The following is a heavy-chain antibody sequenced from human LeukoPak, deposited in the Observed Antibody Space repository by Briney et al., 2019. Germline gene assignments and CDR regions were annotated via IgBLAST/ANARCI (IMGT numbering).Heavy chain of an antibody. V-gene: IGHV4-30-4*01. D-gene: IGHD3-10*01. Sequence: SETLSLTCTVSGGSISSGDYYWSWIRQPPGKGLEWIGYIYYSGSTYYNPSLKSRVTISVDTSKNRFSLKLSSVTAADTAVYYCATGITMVRGVDYWGQGTLVTVSS. CDR1: GGSISSGDYY. J-gene: IGHJ4*02. CDR2: IYYSGST. CDR3: ATGITMVRGVDY.